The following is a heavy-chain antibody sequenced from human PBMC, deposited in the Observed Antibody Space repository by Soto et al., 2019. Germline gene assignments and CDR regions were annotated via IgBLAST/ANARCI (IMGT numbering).Heavy chain of an antibody. Sequence: PSETLSLTCAVYGGPFSGYYWSWIRQPPGKGLEWIGEINHSGSTNYNPSLKSRVTISVDTSKNQFSLKLSSVTAADTAVYYCARADTAMVIYYWGQGTLVTVSS. D-gene: IGHD5-18*01. CDR1: GGPFSGYY. CDR2: INHSGST. V-gene: IGHV4-34*01. J-gene: IGHJ4*02. CDR3: ARADTAMVIYY.